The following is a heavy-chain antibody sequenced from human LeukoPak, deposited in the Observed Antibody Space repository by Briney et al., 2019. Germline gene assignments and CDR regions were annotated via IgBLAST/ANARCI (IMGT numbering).Heavy chain of an antibody. CDR1: GFTFSSCS. Sequence: SGGSLRLSCAASGFTFSSCSMNWVRQAPGKGLEWVSYISSSSSTIYYADSVKGRFTISRDNAKNSLYLQMNSLRAEDTAVYYCASVYYDSSGFHWGQGTLVTVSS. CDR3: ASVYYDSSGFH. V-gene: IGHV3-48*01. CDR2: ISSSSSTI. D-gene: IGHD3-22*01. J-gene: IGHJ4*02.